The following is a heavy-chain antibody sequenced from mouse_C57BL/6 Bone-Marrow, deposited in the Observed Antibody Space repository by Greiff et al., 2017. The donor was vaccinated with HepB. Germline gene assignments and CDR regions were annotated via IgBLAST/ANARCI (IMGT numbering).Heavy chain of an antibody. Sequence: EVKLVESGGGLVKPGGSLKLSCAASGFTFSSYTMSWVRQTPEKRLEWVATISGGGGNTYYPDSVKGRFTISRDNAKNTLYLQMSSLRSEDTALYYCARHGTSYYYGSRWFAYWGQGTLVTVSA. CDR1: GFTFSSYT. CDR3: ARHGTSYYYGSRWFAY. J-gene: IGHJ3*01. V-gene: IGHV5-9*01. CDR2: ISGGGGNT. D-gene: IGHD1-1*01.